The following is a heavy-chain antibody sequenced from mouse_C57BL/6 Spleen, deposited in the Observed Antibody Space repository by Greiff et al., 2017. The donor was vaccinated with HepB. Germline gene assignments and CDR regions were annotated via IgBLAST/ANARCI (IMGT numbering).Heavy chain of an antibody. CDR3: ARNYYGSSCAMDY. CDR1: GYTFTGYW. CDR2: ILPGSGNT. J-gene: IGHJ4*01. Sequence: QVQLQQSGAELMKPGASVKLSCKATGYTFTGYWIEWVKQRPGHGLEWIGEILPGSGNTNYNEKFKGKATFTADTSSNTAYMQLSSLTTEDSAIYYCARNYYGSSCAMDYWGQGTSVTVSS. V-gene: IGHV1-9*01. D-gene: IGHD1-1*01.